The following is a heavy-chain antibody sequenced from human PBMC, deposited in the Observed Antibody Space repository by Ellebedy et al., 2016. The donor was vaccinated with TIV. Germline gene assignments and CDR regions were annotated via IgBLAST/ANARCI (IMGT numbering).Heavy chain of an antibody. D-gene: IGHD1-26*01. Sequence: AASVKVSCKASGYTFTSYYMHWVRQAPGQGLEWMGIINPSGGSTSYAQKLQGRVTMTRDTSTSTVYMELSSLRSEDTAVYYCAATSGSYRSMLLAGPLDDAFDIWGQGTMVTVSS. CDR2: INPSGGST. J-gene: IGHJ3*02. CDR3: AATSGSYRSMLLAGPLDDAFDI. V-gene: IGHV1-46*04. CDR1: GYTFTSYY.